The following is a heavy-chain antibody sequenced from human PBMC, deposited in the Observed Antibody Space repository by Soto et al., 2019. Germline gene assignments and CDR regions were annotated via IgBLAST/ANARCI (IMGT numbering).Heavy chain of an antibody. CDR1: GGSFSTYY. CDR3: ARGGSNDWQVAFDI. V-gene: IGHV4-34*01. D-gene: IGHD3-9*01. J-gene: IGHJ3*02. Sequence: SETLSLTCVVSGGSFSTYYYNWTRQSPGKGLEWIGEINHSGSNNYSPSLKSRVTMSLDTSKNQFSLKLTSVTAADTAVYYCARGGSNDWQVAFDIWGQGTMVTV. CDR2: INHSGSN.